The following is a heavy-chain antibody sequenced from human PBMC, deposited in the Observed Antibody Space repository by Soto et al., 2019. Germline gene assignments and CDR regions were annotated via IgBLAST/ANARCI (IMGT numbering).Heavy chain of an antibody. D-gene: IGHD3-10*01. J-gene: IGHJ4*02. CDR3: ASSYGSGYRAFDY. CDR1: GDTFSFYS. Sequence: EVKKPGSSVKVSCKASGDTFSFYSINWVRQAPGLGLEWMGRINPILRLSNYAQRFQGRVTITADKSTSTAYMELSSLSSADTAMYYCASSYGSGYRAFDYRGQGALVTVSS. V-gene: IGHV1-69*02. CDR2: INPILRLS.